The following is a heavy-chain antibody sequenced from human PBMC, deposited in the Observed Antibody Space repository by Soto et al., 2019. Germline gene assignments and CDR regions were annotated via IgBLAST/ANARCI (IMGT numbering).Heavy chain of an antibody. J-gene: IGHJ2*01. CDR1: GFILTDFD. CDR2: IGSAGDT. V-gene: IGHV3-13*04. CDR3: ARGRHPGSHWYLDL. Sequence: EVQLVESGGGFVQPGGCLRLSCVVSGFILTDFDMHWVRQTTGGGLEWVSSIGSAGDTYYPASVEGRVTISRDISENSLSLKLTNLRPEDTAVYYCARGRHPGSHWYLDLWGRGTPVAVS. D-gene: IGHD3-10*01.